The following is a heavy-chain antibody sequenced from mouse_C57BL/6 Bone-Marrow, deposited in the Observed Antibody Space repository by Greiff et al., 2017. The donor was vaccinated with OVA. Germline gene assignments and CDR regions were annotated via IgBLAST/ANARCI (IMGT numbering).Heavy chain of an antibody. V-gene: IGHV14-4*01. CDR3: TSYGNFDY. CDR1: GFTFKDDY. CDR2: IDPENGDT. J-gene: IGHJ2*01. D-gene: IGHD2-1*01. Sequence: VQLQPSGAELVRPGASVKLSCTASGFTFKDDYMPWVKQRPEQGLALIGWIDPENGDTEYASKFQGKATITADTSSTPAYLQLSSLTSEDTAVYYCTSYGNFDYWGQGTTLTVSS.